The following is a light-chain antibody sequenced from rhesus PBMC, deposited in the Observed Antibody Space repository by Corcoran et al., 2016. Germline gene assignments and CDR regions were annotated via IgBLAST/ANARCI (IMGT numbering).Light chain of an antibody. Sequence: DIQMTQSPSSLSASVGDTVTITCRASQSIRSWLAWYQQTPGKAPKLLIYKASSLQSGVPSRFSGSGSGTDFTLTISSLQSGDFATYYCQQYSSSPYSFGQGTKLEIK. J-gene: IGKJ2*01. CDR1: QSIRSW. V-gene: IGKV1-22*01. CDR2: KAS. CDR3: QQYSSSPYS.